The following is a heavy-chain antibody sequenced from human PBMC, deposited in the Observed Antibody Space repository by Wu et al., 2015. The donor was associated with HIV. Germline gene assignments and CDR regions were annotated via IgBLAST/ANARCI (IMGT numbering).Heavy chain of an antibody. D-gene: IGHD6-13*01. J-gene: IGHJ4*02. CDR3: TISTFAGSSDTWYSFDK. CDR1: GDGFTSYA. V-gene: IGHV1-69*05. Sequence: QAQLVQFGAEVKKPGSSVKVTCKASGDGFTSYAVSWVRQAPGQGLEWMGGINPLFGTTKHAQKFQDRVTFTTDESKTTAYMELSSLRSEDTAVYFCTISTFAGSSDTWYSFDKWGQGTLVTVSS. CDR2: INPLFGTT.